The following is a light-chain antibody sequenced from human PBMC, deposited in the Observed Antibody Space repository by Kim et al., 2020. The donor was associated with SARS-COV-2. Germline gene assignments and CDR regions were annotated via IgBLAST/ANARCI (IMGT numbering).Light chain of an antibody. CDR3: ATWDDNLNGVV. V-gene: IGLV1-47*01. CDR1: TSNVGSNY. CDR2: GNS. Sequence: QTTSLTCPGDTSNVGSNYVYWYQLFPGTAPKLLISGNSQRPSGVPDRFSGSKSGTSASLAIRGLRSEDEADYHCATWDDNLNGVVFGGGTQLTVL. J-gene: IGLJ7*01.